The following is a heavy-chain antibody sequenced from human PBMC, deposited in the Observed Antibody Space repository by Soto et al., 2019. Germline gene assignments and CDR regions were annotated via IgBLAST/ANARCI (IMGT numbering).Heavy chain of an antibody. CDR2: IIPIFETT. V-gene: IGHV1-69*01. CDR3: ARDMIPAAISYRYYAMDV. D-gene: IGHD2-2*01. Sequence: QVQLVQSGAEVKKPGSSVKVSCKASGGTFSNYAFSWVRQVPGQVLEWMGGIIPIFETTNYVQKFQGRVTSTADESTSTTYMGLSSLSSEDTAVFFCARDMIPAAISYRYYAMDVWGQGTTVTVSS. CDR1: GGTFSNYA. J-gene: IGHJ6*02.